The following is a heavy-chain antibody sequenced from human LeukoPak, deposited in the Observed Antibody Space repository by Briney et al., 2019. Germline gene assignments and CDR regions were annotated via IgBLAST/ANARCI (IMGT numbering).Heavy chain of an antibody. J-gene: IGHJ6*02. V-gene: IGHV1-24*01. CDR1: GYTLTELS. Sequence: ASVKVSCTVSGYTLTELSMHWVRQAPGKGLEWMGGFDPEDGETIYAQKFQGRVTMTEDTSTDTAYMELSSLRSEDTAVYYCATGSMVRGVYWGPYYYYGMDVWGQGTTVTVSS. CDR3: ATGSMVRGVYWGPYYYYGMDV. D-gene: IGHD3-10*01. CDR2: FDPEDGET.